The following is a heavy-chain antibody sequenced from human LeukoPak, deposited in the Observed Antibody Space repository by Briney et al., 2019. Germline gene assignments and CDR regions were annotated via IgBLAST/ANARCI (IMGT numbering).Heavy chain of an antibody. D-gene: IGHD3-10*01. CDR3: ASYGSGSYQKNFDY. CDR2: IYYSGST. J-gene: IGHJ4*02. CDR1: GGSISSYY. Sequence: SETLSLTCTVSGGSISSYYWSWIRQPPGKGLEWIGYIYYSGSTNYNPSLKSRVTISVDTSKNQFSLKPSSMTAADTAVYYCASYGSGSYQKNFDYWGQGTLVTVSS. V-gene: IGHV4-59*08.